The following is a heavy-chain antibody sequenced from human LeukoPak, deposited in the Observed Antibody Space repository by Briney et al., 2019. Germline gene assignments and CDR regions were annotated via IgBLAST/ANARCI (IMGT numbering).Heavy chain of an antibody. Sequence: SGPTLVKPTQTLTLTCTFSGFSLSTSGVGVGWIRQPPGKALEWLALIYRDDDKRYSPSLKSRLTITKDTSKNQVVLTMTNMDPVDTATYYCAHHEIGGSRGPFDYWGQGTLVTVSS. J-gene: IGHJ4*02. CDR2: IYRDDDK. V-gene: IGHV2-5*02. D-gene: IGHD1-26*01. CDR1: GFSLSTSGVG. CDR3: AHHEIGGSRGPFDY.